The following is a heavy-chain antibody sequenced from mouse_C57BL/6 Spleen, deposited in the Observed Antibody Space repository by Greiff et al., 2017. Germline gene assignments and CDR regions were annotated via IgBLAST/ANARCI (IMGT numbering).Heavy chain of an antibody. V-gene: IGHV7-3*01. CDR3: ARYPEPLGYAMDY. D-gene: IGHD3-3*01. Sequence: EVQLQESGGGLVQPGGSLSLSCAASGFTFTDYYMSWVRQPPGKALEWLGFIRNKANGYTTEYSASVKGRFTISRDNSQSILYLQMNALRAEDSATYYCARYPEPLGYAMDYWGQGTSVTVSS. CDR1: GFTFTDYY. CDR2: IRNKANGYTT. J-gene: IGHJ4*01.